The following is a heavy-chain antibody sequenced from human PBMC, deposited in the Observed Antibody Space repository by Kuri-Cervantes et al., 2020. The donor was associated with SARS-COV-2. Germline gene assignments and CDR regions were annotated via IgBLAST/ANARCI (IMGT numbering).Heavy chain of an antibody. V-gene: IGHV3-11*04. J-gene: IGHJ4*02. CDR2: ISSSGSTI. CDR3: ARETTRGGYDY. CDR1: GFTFSDYY. Sequence: GESLKISCAASGFTFSDYYMSWIRQAPGKGLEWVSYISSSGSTIYYADSVKGRFTISRDNAKNSLYLQMNSLRAEGTAVYYCARETTRGGYDYWGQGTLVTVSS. D-gene: IGHD5-12*01.